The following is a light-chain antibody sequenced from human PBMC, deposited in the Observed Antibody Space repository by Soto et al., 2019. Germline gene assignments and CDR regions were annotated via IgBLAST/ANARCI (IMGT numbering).Light chain of an antibody. V-gene: IGKV3-20*01. CDR3: QQYGSSPIT. CDR2: GAS. CDR1: QSVSSR. Sequence: EIVLTHSPSTLTLTPREGATLXXRASQSVSSRLAWYQQKPGKAPRXVIAGASSRATGIPDRFSGSGSATDFTLTSSRLEPEDFALYYCQQYGSSPITFGQGTRLEIK. J-gene: IGKJ5*01.